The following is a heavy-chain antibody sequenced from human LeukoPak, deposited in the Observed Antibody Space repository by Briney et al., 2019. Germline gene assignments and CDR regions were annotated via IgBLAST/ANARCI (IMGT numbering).Heavy chain of an antibody. CDR2: INHSGST. J-gene: IGHJ4*02. CDR3: GASGCGELGSNYFY. Sequence: SETLSLTCSVYGGSFSGYYWSWIRQPPGKGLEWIGEINHSGSTNYNPSLKSRLLISVKANNTKFPQMLIFGPAAEAAVDYCGASGCGELGSNYFYWGGETLLVAAS. D-gene: IGHD3-10*01. V-gene: IGHV4-34*01. CDR1: GGSFSGYY.